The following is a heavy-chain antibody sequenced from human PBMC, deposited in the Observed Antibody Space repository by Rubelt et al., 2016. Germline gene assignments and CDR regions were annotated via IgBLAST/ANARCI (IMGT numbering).Heavy chain of an antibody. CDR3: ARVVYCSGGTCYSDWFDP. D-gene: IGHD2-15*01. CDR1: GYTFTAYY. CDR2: INPNSGGT. Sequence: QVQVVQSGAEVKEPGASVKVSCKASGYTFTAYYIHWVRQAPGQGLEWMGLINPNSGGTKYAQNFQGRVSMTRDTSISTADLELGSLRSDETAVYYCARVVYCSGGTCYSDWFDPWGQGTLVTVSS. V-gene: IGHV1-2*06. J-gene: IGHJ5*02.